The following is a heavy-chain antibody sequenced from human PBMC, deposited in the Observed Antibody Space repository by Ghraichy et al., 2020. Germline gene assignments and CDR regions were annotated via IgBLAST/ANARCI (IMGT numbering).Heavy chain of an antibody. V-gene: IGHV3-7*01. CDR3: ARDFSVAGTGDFDY. CDR2: IKQDGSEK. CDR1: GFTFSSYW. D-gene: IGHD6-19*01. J-gene: IGHJ4*02. Sequence: GGSLRLSCAASGFTFSSYWMSWVRQAPGKGLEWVANIKQDGSEKYYVDSVKGRFTISRDNTKNSLYLQMNSLRAEDTAVYYCARDFSVAGTGDFDYWGQGTLVTVSS.